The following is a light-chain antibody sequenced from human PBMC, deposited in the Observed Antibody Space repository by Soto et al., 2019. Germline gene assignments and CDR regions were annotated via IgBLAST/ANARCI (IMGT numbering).Light chain of an antibody. CDR3: QPTYSNLPII. J-gene: IGKJ4*01. V-gene: IGKV1-39*01. CDR2: AAS. Sequence: DIQMTQSPTSLSASVGERVTITCRSSQNIRNYLNWYQQKPGKTPNLLIYAASSLQTGVPSRFSGSGSGTDFTLTISSLQPEDFATYYCQPTYSNLPIIFGGGTKVDIK. CDR1: QNIRNY.